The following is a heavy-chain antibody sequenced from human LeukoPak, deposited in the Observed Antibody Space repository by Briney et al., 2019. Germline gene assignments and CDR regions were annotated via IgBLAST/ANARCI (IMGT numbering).Heavy chain of an antibody. D-gene: IGHD1-1*01. V-gene: IGHV4-38-2*02. J-gene: IGHJ4*02. CDR2: IYHSGST. CDR1: GYSISSGYY. Sequence: SETLSLTCTVSGYSISSGYYWGWIRQPPGKGLEWIGSIYHSGSTYYNPSLKSRVTISVDTPKNQFSLKLSSVTAADTAVYYCARDQSGTFDYWGQGTLVTVSS. CDR3: ARDQSGTFDY.